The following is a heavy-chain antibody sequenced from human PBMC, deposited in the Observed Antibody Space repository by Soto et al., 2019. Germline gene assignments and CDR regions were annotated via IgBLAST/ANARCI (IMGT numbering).Heavy chain of an antibody. CDR2: INAGNGNT. Sequence: ASVKVSCKASGYTFTSYAMHWVRQAPGQRLEWMGWINAGNGNTKYSQKIQGRVTVTKDTSASTAYKELSSLRSEDTAVYYCARDLGGWPDYWGQGTLVTVSS. J-gene: IGHJ4*02. D-gene: IGHD2-15*01. CDR3: ARDLGGWPDY. V-gene: IGHV1-3*01. CDR1: GYTFTSYA.